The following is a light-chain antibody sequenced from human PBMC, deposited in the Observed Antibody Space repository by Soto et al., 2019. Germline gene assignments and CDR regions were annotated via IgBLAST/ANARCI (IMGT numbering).Light chain of an antibody. CDR3: KSYAGSNTYV. CDR1: SSDVGGYNF. V-gene: IGLV2-8*01. CDR2: EVS. Sequence: QSALTQPASVFGSPGQSITISCTGTSSDVGGYNFVSWYQQHPGKAPKLMIYEVSSRPSGVPDRFSGSKSGNTASLTVSGLQAADEADYFCKSYAGSNTYVFGSGTKLTVL. J-gene: IGLJ1*01.